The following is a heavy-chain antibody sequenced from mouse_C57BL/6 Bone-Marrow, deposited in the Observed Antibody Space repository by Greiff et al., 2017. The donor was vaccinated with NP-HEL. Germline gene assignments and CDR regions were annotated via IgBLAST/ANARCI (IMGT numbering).Heavy chain of an antibody. V-gene: IGHV1-52*01. J-gene: IGHJ4*01. D-gene: IGHD2-4*01. Sequence: VQLQQPGAELVRPGSSVKLSCKASGYTFTSYWMHWVKQRPIQGLEWIGNIDPSDSETHYNQKFKDKATLTVDKSSSTAYMQLSSLTSEDSAVYDCASGDYDGYAMDYWGQGTSVTVSS. CDR1: GYTFTSYW. CDR3: ASGDYDGYAMDY. CDR2: IDPSDSET.